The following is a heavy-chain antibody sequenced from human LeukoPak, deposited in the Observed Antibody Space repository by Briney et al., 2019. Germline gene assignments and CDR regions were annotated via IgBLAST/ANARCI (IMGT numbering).Heavy chain of an antibody. J-gene: IGHJ5*02. V-gene: IGHV4-34*01. Sequence: SETLSLTCAVYGGSFSGYYWSWIRQPPGRGLEWIGEINHSGSTNYNPSLKSRVTISVDTSKNQFSLKLSSVTAADTAVYYCARGGLNYYGLGSYRKYNWFDPWGQGTLVTVSS. CDR1: GGSFSGYY. CDR2: INHSGST. CDR3: ARGGLNYYGLGSYRKYNWFDP. D-gene: IGHD3-10*01.